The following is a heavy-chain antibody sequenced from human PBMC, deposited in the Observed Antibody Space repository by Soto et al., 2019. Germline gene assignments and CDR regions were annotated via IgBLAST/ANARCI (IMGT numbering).Heavy chain of an antibody. D-gene: IGHD3-3*01. J-gene: IGHJ4*02. CDR2: IHDSGST. CDR3: ARDLPPVGYDFWSGYSYYFDY. CDR1: GGSISGFY. V-gene: IGHV4-59*01. Sequence: SETLSLTCSVSGGSISGFYWTWIRQPPGKGLEWIGYIHDSGSTNYNPALESRVSISVDTSKNELSLKLSSVTAADTAMYYCARDLPPVGYDFWSGYSYYFDYWGQGTLVTVS.